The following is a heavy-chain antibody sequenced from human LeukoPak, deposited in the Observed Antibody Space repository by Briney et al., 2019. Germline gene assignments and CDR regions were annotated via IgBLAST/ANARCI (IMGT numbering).Heavy chain of an antibody. CDR2: VLTSANT. J-gene: IGHJ4*02. V-gene: IGHV4-4*07. CDR1: GGSISSYY. Sequence: SETLSLTCTVSGGSISSYYWSWIRQPAGKGLEWIGRVLTSANTNYNPSLKSRVTMSIDTSTNQFSLKLSSVTAADTAVYYCAKTLPYSGGWRATFDFWGQGTLVTVSS. CDR3: AKTLPYSGGWRATFDF. D-gene: IGHD6-19*01.